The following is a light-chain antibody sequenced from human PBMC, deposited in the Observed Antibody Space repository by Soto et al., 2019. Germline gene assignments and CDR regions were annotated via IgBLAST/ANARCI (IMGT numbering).Light chain of an antibody. CDR1: QNFNYTY. J-gene: IGKJ4*01. V-gene: IGKV3-20*01. CDR3: QQYQSSPLT. CDR2: GAS. Sequence: EIVLTQSPGILSLSPGERATLSCSASQNFNYTYLAWYQQKPAQAPRLLLYGASSRATGIPDRFSGSASGTDFTLTINILEPEDFAVYCCQQYQSSPLTFGGGTKVDI.